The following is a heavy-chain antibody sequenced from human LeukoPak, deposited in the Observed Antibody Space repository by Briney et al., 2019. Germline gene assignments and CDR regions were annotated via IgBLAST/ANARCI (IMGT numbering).Heavy chain of an antibody. V-gene: IGHV3-21*01. Sequence: GGSLRLSCAASGFTFSSYSMNWVRQAPGKGLEWVSSISSSSSCIYYADSVKGRFTISRDNAKNSLYLQMNSLRAEDTAVYYCARGDYGLLEYWGQGTLVTVSS. CDR3: ARGDYGLLEY. CDR2: ISSSSSCI. CDR1: GFTFSSYS. J-gene: IGHJ4*02. D-gene: IGHD4-17*01.